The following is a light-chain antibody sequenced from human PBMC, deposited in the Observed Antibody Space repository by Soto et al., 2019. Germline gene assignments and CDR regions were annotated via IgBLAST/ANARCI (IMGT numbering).Light chain of an antibody. J-gene: IGKJ3*01. Sequence: EIVLTQSPGTLSLSPGGRATLSCRASQGLSSSSLAWYQQKPGQAPRLLIYGASSRAAGIPDRFSGSGSGTDFTLTISRLEPEDFAVYSCQQYGSSPFTFGPGTKVDIK. V-gene: IGKV3-20*01. CDR2: GAS. CDR3: QQYGSSPFT. CDR1: QGLSSSS.